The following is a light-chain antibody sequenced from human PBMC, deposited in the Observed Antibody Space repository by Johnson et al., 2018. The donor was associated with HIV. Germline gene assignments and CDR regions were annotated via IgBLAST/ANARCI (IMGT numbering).Light chain of an antibody. Sequence: SVLTQPPSVSAAPGQKVTISCSGIGSNIGDNYVSWYQHLPGTAPRLLIYDDIKRPSGIPARFSGSKSGTSATLGITGLQTGDEADYYCGTWDTSLSAGHVFGTGTKVTV. V-gene: IGLV1-51*01. CDR3: GTWDTSLSAGHV. CDR2: DDI. CDR1: GSNIGDNY. J-gene: IGLJ1*01.